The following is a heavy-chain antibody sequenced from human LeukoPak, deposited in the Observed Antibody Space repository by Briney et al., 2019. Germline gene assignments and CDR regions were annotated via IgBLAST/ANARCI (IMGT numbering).Heavy chain of an antibody. J-gene: IGHJ4*02. D-gene: IGHD6-6*01. V-gene: IGHV3-21*01. CDR1: GFTFSSYS. CDR2: ISSSSSYI. Sequence: GGSLRLSCAASGFTFSSYSMNWVRQAPGKGLEWVSSISSSSSYIYYADSVKGQFTISRDNAKNSLYLQMNSLRAEDTAVYYCANLAASSVGDYWGQGTLVTVSS. CDR3: ANLAASSVGDY.